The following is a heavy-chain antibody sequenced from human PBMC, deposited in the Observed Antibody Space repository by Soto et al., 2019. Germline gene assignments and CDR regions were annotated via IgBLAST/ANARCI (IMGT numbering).Heavy chain of an antibody. V-gene: IGHV3-33*01. J-gene: IGHJ4*02. CDR1: GFTFSSYG. CDR2: IWYDGSNK. Sequence: PGGSLRLSCAASGFTFSSYGMHWVRQAPGKGLEWVAVIWYDGSNKYYADSVKGRFTISRDNSKNTLYLQMNSLRAEDTAVYYCARDPADRLSGSYYSVDWPLFDYWGQGTLVTVSS. CDR3: ARDPADRLSGSYYSVDWPLFDY. D-gene: IGHD1-26*01.